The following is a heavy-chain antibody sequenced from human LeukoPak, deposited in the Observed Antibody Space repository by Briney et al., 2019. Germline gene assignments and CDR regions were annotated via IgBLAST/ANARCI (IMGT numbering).Heavy chain of an antibody. J-gene: IGHJ4*02. CDR2: IIPILGIA. V-gene: IGHV1-69*04. CDR3: ARGRPIAAAGTD. D-gene: IGHD6-13*01. CDR1: GGTFSSYA. Sequence: SVKVSCKASGGTFSSYAISWVRQAPGQGLEWMGRIIPILGIANYAQKFQGRVTITADESTSTAYMELSSLRSEDTAVYYCARGRPIAAAGTDWGQGTLVTVSS.